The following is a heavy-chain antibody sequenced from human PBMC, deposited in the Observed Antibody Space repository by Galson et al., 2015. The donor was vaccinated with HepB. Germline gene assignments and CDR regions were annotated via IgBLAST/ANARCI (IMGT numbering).Heavy chain of an antibody. CDR2: INPNSGGT. CDR1: GYTFTGYY. V-gene: IGHV1-2*02. CDR3: AREANGAVAGDRPYYYYGMDV. D-gene: IGHD6-19*01. J-gene: IGHJ6*02. Sequence: SVKVSCKASGYTFTGYYMHWVRQAPGQGLEWMGWINPNSGGTNYAQKFQGRVTMTRDTSISTAYMELSRLRSDDTAVYYCAREANGAVAGDRPYYYYGMDVWGQGTTVTVSS.